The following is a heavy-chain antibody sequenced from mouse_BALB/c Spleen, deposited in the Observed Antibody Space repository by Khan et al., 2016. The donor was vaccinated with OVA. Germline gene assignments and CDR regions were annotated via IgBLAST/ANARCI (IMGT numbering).Heavy chain of an antibody. J-gene: IGHJ2*01. V-gene: IGHV3-2*02. D-gene: IGHD1-1*01. CDR3: ARVYGGDFDY. CDR1: GYSITSDYA. Sequence: EVQVVESGPGLVKPSQSLSLTCTVTGYSITSDYAWNWIRQFPRNKLEWMGFISYSGNTNYNPSLKSRIPITRDTSKNQFFLPLNSVTTEDTATYYCARVYGGDFDYWGQGTTLTVSS. CDR2: ISYSGNT.